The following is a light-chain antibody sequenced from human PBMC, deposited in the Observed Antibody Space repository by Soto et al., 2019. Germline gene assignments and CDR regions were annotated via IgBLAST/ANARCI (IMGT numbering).Light chain of an antibody. CDR1: SSNIGSNI. V-gene: IGLV1-44*01. CDR3: ASWDDSLDCWV. J-gene: IGLJ3*02. CDR2: RNN. Sequence: QSALTQPPSASGTPGQRVTISCFGSSSNIGSNIVNWYQQLPGTAPKLLIFRNNQRPSGVPDRFSGSKSGTSASLAISGLQSEDEADYYCASWDDSLDCWVFCEGTKLTVL.